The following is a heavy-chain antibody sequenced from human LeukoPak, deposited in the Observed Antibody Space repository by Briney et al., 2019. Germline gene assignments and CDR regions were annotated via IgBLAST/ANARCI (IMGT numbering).Heavy chain of an antibody. CDR1: GYIFTSNW. CDR2: TYPGDSDT. J-gene: IGHJ4*02. Sequence: GESLKISCQASGYIFTSNWIAWVRQTPGEGLEWMGITYPGDSDTRYSPSFQGQVTISADKSISTAYLQWSSLKASDTAIYYCARRTDSLVYFDYWGQGTLVTVSS. D-gene: IGHD5-18*01. CDR3: ARRTDSLVYFDY. V-gene: IGHV5-51*01.